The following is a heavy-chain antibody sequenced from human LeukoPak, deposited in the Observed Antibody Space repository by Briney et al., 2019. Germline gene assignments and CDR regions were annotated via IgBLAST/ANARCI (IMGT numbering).Heavy chain of an antibody. CDR2: ISGSGGST. V-gene: IGHV3-23*01. J-gene: IGHJ4*02. Sequence: GGSLRLSCAASGFTFSSYAMIWVRHAPRKGLEWVSAISGSGGSTYYADSVKGRFTISRDNSKNTLYLQMNSLRGEDTAVYYCARAYGSGSTFHPDYWGQGTLVTVSS. CDR3: ARAYGSGSTFHPDY. CDR1: GFTFSSYA. D-gene: IGHD3-10*01.